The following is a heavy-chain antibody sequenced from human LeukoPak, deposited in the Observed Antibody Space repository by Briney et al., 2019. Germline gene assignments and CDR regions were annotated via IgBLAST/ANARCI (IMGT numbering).Heavy chain of an antibody. V-gene: IGHV3-23*01. D-gene: IGHD6-19*01. CDR2: ISGTGTST. Sequence: GGSLRLSCAASGFTFSSYAMSWVRQAPGKGLEWVSGISGTGTSTYYADSVKGRFTISRDNPKNTLYLQMNSLRAEDTAVYYCAKEGGVSSGWYGYWGQGTLVTVSS. J-gene: IGHJ4*02. CDR1: GFTFSSYA. CDR3: AKEGGVSSGWYGY.